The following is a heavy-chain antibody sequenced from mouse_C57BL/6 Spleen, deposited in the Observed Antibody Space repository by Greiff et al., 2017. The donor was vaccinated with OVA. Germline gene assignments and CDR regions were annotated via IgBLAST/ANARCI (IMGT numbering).Heavy chain of an antibody. CDR3: ARYGNYGEYFDV. D-gene: IGHD2-1*01. V-gene: IGHV1-39*01. Sequence: VQLKQSGPELVKPGASVKISCKASGYSFTDYNMNWVKQSNGKSLEWIGVINPNYGTTSYNQKFKGKATLTVDQSSSTAYMQLNSLTSEDSAVYDSARYGNYGEYFDVWGTGTTVTVSS. CDR2: INPNYGTT. J-gene: IGHJ1*03. CDR1: GYSFTDYN.